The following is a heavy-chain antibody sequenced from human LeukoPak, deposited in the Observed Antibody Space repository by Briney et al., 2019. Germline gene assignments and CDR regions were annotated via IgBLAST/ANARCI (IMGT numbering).Heavy chain of an antibody. V-gene: IGHV4-30-4*08. CDR1: GGSISSYY. CDR3: ARDQLPTAFDI. D-gene: IGHD2-2*01. J-gene: IGHJ3*02. CDR2: IYYSGST. Sequence: SGTLSLTCTVSGGSISSYYWSWIRQPPGKGLEWIGYIYYSGSTYYNPSLKSRVTISVDTSKNQFSLKLSSVTAADTAVYYCARDQLPTAFDIWPQGTMVTDS.